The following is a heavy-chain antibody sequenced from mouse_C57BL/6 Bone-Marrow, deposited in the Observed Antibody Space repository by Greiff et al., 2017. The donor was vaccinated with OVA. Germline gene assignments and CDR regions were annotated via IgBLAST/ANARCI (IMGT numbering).Heavy chain of an antibody. CDR1: GYTFTSYW. V-gene: IGHV1-5*01. D-gene: IGHD1-1*01. J-gene: IGHJ1*03. Sequence: EVKLVESGTVLARPGASVKMSCKTSGYTFTSYWMHWVKQRPGQGLEWIGAIYPGNSDTSYNQKFKGKAKLTAVTSASTAYMELSSLTNEDSAVYYCTRSPYYLYWYFDVWGTGTTVTVSS. CDR3: TRSPYYLYWYFDV. CDR2: IYPGNSDT.